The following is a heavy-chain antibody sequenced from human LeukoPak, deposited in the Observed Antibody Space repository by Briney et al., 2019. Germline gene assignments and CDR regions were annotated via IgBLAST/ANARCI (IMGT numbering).Heavy chain of an antibody. D-gene: IGHD3-16*02. Sequence: GASVKVSCKASGYTFTNYAMNWVRQAPGQGLEWMGWINTNTGNPTYAQGFTGRFVFSLDTSVSTAYLQISSLKADDTAVYYCARVSRNKYDYVWGSYLGPFDYWGQGTLVTVSS. V-gene: IGHV7-4-1*02. CDR3: ARVSRNKYDYVWGSYLGPFDY. J-gene: IGHJ4*02. CDR2: INTNTGNP. CDR1: GYTFTNYA.